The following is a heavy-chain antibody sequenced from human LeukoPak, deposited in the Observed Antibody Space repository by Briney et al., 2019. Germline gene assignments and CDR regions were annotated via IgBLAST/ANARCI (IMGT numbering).Heavy chain of an antibody. Sequence: ASVKVSCKASGGTFSSYAISWVRQAPGQGLEWMGGIIPIFGTANHAQKFQGRVTITADESTSTAYMELSSLRSEDTAVYYCARDHSSGLYYFDYWGQGTLVTVSS. CDR3: ARDHSSGLYYFDY. D-gene: IGHD6-19*01. CDR1: GGTFSSYA. V-gene: IGHV1-69*13. J-gene: IGHJ4*02. CDR2: IIPIFGTA.